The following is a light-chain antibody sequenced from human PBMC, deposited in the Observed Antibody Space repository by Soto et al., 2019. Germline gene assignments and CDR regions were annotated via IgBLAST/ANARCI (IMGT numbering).Light chain of an antibody. J-gene: IGLJ1*01. CDR3: SSYAASTYV. CDR2: EVS. V-gene: IGLV2-8*01. Sequence: PALTSPPSASGSPDRPVPISCTETTIDVGGYNYVSWYQQHPGKAPKLIIYEVSKRPSGVPDRFSGSKSGNTASLTVSGLQTEDEADYYCSSYAASTYVFGTGTKVTVL. CDR1: TIDVGGYNY.